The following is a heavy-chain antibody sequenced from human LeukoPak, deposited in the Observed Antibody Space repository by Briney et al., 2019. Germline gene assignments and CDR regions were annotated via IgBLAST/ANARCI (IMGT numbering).Heavy chain of an antibody. Sequence: SETLSLTCTVSGYSISSGYYWGWIRPPPGKGLEWIGNIFYSGSTYYSPSLRSRVTISLDTSRNQFSLKLNSVTAADTAVYYCAKSNGYGLVDIWGQGTMVTVSS. J-gene: IGHJ3*02. CDR2: IFYSGST. CDR3: AKSNGYGLVDI. CDR1: GYSISSGYY. V-gene: IGHV4-38-2*02. D-gene: IGHD3-10*01.